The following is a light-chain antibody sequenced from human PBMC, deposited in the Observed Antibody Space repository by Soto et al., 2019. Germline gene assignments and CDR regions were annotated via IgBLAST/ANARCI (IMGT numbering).Light chain of an antibody. CDR3: HQYGNLPPT. CDR1: QSVSSN. CDR2: GAS. V-gene: IGKV3-15*01. Sequence: EIVMTQTPATLSVSPGERATLSCRASQSVSSNLAWYQQKPGQAPRLVIYGASTRATGYPARFSGSGSGTEFTLTISSLQSEDFALYFCHQYGNLPPTFGPGTKVDV. J-gene: IGKJ3*01.